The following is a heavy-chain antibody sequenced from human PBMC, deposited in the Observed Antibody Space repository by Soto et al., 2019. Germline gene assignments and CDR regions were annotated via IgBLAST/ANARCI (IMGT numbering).Heavy chain of an antibody. D-gene: IGHD2-21*01. J-gene: IGHJ5*02. CDR1: GGSIISRDYY. CDR3: ARGKMIAVDQSDWFVP. CDR2: IFYNGRT. V-gene: IGHV4-39*02. Sequence: QVPLQEPGPGLVKPSETLSLTCSVSGGSIISRDYYWVWVRRAPGRGPQWIGNIFYNGRTDYNPSLQSRVTISVDTPKNSFFLEVASVTVADTAIYYCARGKMIAVDQSDWFVPWGRGTLVTVSS.